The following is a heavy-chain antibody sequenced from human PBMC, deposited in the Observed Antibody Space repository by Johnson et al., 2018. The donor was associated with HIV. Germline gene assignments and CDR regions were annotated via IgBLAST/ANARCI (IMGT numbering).Heavy chain of an antibody. CDR3: PSYSIILAFDI. J-gene: IGHJ3*02. V-gene: IGHV3-15*01. Sequence: VQLVESGGGLVKPGGSLRLSCAASGFTFDDYGMSWVRQAPGKGLEWVGRIKSKTDGGTTDYAAPVKGRFTISRDDSKNTLYLQMNSLKTEDTAGYYCPSYSIILAFDIWGQGTMVTVSS. CDR1: GFTFDDYG. D-gene: IGHD6-13*01. CDR2: IKSKTDGGTT.